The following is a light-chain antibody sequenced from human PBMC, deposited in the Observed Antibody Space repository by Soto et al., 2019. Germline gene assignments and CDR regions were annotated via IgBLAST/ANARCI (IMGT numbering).Light chain of an antibody. CDR2: DVT. J-gene: IGLJ1*01. CDR3: SSYTSSSTLV. V-gene: IGLV2-14*01. Sequence: QSALTQPASVSGSPGQSITISCTGTSSDVGGYNYVSWYQQHPGKAPKLMIYDVTNRPSGVSNRFSGSKSGNTASLTISGLQADDEADYSCSSYTSSSTLVFGPGTKLTVL. CDR1: SSDVGGYNY.